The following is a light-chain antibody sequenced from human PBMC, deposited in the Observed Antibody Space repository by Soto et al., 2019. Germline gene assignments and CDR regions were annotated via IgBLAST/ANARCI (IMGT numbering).Light chain of an antibody. Sequence: QPVLTQSPSASASLGASVKLTCTLSSGHSSYAIAWHQQQPEKGPRYLMKLNSDGSHSKGDGIPDRFSGSSSGAERYLTISSLQSEDEADYYCQTWGTGIQGVVGGGTKLTVL. CDR1: SGHSSYA. CDR2: LNSDGSH. CDR3: QTWGTGIQGV. V-gene: IGLV4-69*01. J-gene: IGLJ3*02.